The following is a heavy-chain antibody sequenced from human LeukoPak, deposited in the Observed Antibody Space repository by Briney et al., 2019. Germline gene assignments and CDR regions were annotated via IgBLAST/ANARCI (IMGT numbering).Heavy chain of an antibody. J-gene: IGHJ5*02. D-gene: IGHD4-17*01. V-gene: IGHV3-9*01. CDR2: ISWNSGSI. CDR1: GFTFDDYA. Sequence: GGSLRLSCAASGFTFDDYAMHWVRQAPGKGLEWVSGISWNSGSIGYADSVKGRFTISRDNAKNSLYLQMNSLRAEDTALYYCATFTVTTGWFDPWGQGTLVTVSS. CDR3: ATFTVTTGWFDP.